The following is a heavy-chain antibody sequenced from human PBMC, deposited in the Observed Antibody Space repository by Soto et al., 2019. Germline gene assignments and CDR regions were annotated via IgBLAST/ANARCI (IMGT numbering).Heavy chain of an antibody. J-gene: IGHJ5*02. V-gene: IGHV1-2*02. CDR3: ARDEATTGTGFGP. CDR1: GYTFTGYY. Sequence: ASVKVSCKTSGYTFTGYYIHWVRQAPGQGLERMGWINPNSGGTKYAQKFQGRVTLTRDTSISTAYMELSRVQSDDTAVYYCARDEATTGTGFGPLGQGTLVTVSS. D-gene: IGHD1-1*01. CDR2: INPNSGGT.